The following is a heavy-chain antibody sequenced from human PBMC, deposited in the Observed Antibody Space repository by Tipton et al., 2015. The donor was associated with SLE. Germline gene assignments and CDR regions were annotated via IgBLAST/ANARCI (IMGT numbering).Heavy chain of an antibody. CDR1: GYTFTSYD. CDR2: MNPNSGNT. CDR3: ARGGRFLGGSPGFFDL. D-gene: IGHD3-3*01. J-gene: IGHJ2*01. Sequence: QVQLVQSGPEVKKPGASVKVSCKTSGYTFTSYDINWVRQDTGQGLEWLGWMNPNSGNTGYAQKFQGRVTMTRDTSTSTAYMELNSLRSEDTAVYFCARGGRFLGGSPGFFDLWGRGTLVTVSS. V-gene: IGHV1-8*01.